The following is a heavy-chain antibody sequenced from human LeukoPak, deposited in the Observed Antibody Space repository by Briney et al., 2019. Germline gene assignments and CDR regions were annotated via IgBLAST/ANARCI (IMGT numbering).Heavy chain of an antibody. CDR2: IYHSWGI. D-gene: IGHD1-1*01. CDR1: GSSVPSDYF. J-gene: IGHJ4*02. CDR3: AWNVTAGFFDY. Sequence: SETLSLPCPVSGSSVPSDYFWLWIRQPPGKGLEWIATIYHSWGIYFHPSLKSRVSISLDASKNELSLRLTSLTAGDTAIYYFAWNVTAGFFDYWGQGIMVTDPS. V-gene: IGHV4-38-2*01.